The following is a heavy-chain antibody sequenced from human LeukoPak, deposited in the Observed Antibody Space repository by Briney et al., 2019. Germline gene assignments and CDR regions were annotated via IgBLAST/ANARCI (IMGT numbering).Heavy chain of an antibody. Sequence: ASVKVSCKVSGYTLTELSMHWVRQAPGKGLEWMGGFDPEDGETIYAQKFQGRVTMTEDTSTDTAYMELSSLRSEDTAVYYCATAHLPGDDYYYYYMDVWGKGTTVTVSS. CDR1: GYTLTELS. V-gene: IGHV1-24*01. D-gene: IGHD3-16*01. J-gene: IGHJ6*03. CDR2: FDPEDGET. CDR3: ATAHLPGDDYYYYYMDV.